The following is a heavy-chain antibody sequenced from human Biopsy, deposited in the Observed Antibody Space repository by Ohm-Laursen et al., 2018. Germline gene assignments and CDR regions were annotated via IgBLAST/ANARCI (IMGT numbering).Heavy chain of an antibody. CDR1: GYTFTDQY. Sequence: ASVKVSCKASGYTFTDQYLHWVRQVPGQGLEWMGWINPHSGTTKFAQDFQGRVTMTRDTSITTAYMELRRLRSDDTAVYYWAKGQDLRGGAEYFQHWGQGALVTVSS. CDR3: AKGQDLRGGAEYFQH. V-gene: IGHV1-2*02. CDR2: INPHSGTT. J-gene: IGHJ1*01. D-gene: IGHD2-15*01.